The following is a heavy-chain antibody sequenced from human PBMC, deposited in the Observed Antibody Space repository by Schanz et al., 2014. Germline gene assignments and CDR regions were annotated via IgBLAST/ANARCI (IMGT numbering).Heavy chain of an antibody. D-gene: IGHD1-1*01. CDR3: ARDTTWRLDL. V-gene: IGHV4-61*02. Sequence: QVQLQESGPGLAKPSQTLSLTCTASGGSIRSGTYYWSWIRQPAGKALEWVGRVFPNGITNYNPSLKSRGTISLNTSKNQFTRTLTSLTAADTAVYYCARDTTWRLDLWGRGTRVTVSS. CDR2: VFPNGIT. CDR1: GGSIRSGTYY. J-gene: IGHJ2*01.